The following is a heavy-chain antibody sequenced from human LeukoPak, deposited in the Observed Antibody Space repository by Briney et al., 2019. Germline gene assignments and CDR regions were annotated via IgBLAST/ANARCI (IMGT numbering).Heavy chain of an antibody. CDR2: IRSKTDGGTT. Sequence: GGSLRLSCAASGFTFTNAWMNWVRQAPGKGLEWVARIRSKTDGGTTDYGAPVKGRFTISRDDSRTTLYLQMNSLKTEDTAVYYCTTPDYYTSGSQWGGFDYWGQGTLVTVSS. CDR3: TTPDYYTSGSQWGGFDY. V-gene: IGHV3-15*07. J-gene: IGHJ4*02. CDR1: GFTFTNAW. D-gene: IGHD3-10*01.